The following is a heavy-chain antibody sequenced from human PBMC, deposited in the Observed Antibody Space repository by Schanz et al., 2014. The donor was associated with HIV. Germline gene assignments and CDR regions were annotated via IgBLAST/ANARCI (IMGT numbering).Heavy chain of an antibody. CDR2: ISYDGRNK. D-gene: IGHD2-2*01. Sequence: QVQLVESGGGVVQPGRSLRLSCAGSGFSFDTFGIHWVRQAPGKGLEWLAVISYDGRNKKFANSVKGRFTISRDNSKYTLYLQMNSLRAEDTAIYYCAKDQGQYLEYGMDVWGQGTTVTVSS. V-gene: IGHV3-30*18. CDR3: AKDQGQYLEYGMDV. CDR1: GFSFDTFG. J-gene: IGHJ6*02.